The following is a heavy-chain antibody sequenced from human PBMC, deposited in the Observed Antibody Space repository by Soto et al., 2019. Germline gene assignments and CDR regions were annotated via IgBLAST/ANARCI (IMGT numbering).Heavy chain of an antibody. D-gene: IGHD5-12*01. CDR1: GFTFTSSA. J-gene: IGHJ6*02. CDR2: IVVGSGNT. Sequence: ASVKVSCKASGFTFTSSAVQWVRQARGQRLEWIGWIVVGSGNTNYAQKFQERVTITRDMSTSTAYMELSSLRSEDRAVYYCGAGGNPRSVYENLLGSYGMDVWCQATTVTLSS. CDR3: GAGGNPRSVYENLLGSYGMDV. V-gene: IGHV1-58*01.